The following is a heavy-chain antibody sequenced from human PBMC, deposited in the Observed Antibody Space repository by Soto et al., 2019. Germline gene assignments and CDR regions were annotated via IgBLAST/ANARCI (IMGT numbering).Heavy chain of an antibody. J-gene: IGHJ4*02. CDR1: GFTFSSYA. D-gene: IGHD5-18*01. CDR2: ISGSGGST. Sequence: GGSLRLSCAASGFTFSSYAMSWVRQAPGKGLEWVSAISGSGGSTYYADSVKGRFTISRDNSKNTLYLQMNSLRAEDTAVYYCAKERGYSYGYDYYFDYWGQGTLVTVSS. CDR3: AKERGYSYGYDYYFDY. V-gene: IGHV3-23*01.